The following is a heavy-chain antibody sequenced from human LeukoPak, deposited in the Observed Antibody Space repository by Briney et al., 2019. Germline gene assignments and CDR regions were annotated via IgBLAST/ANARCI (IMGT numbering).Heavy chain of an antibody. CDR2: IYYSGST. J-gene: IGHJ4*02. V-gene: IGHV4-59*08. D-gene: IGHD3-16*01. Sequence: SETLSLTCTVSGGSISSYYWSWIRQPPGKGLEWIGYIYYSGSTNYNPSLKSRVTISVDTSKNQFSLKLSSVTAADTAVYYCARPGDYVWGSYFDWGQGTLVTVSS. CDR3: ARPGDYVWGSYFD. CDR1: GGSISSYY.